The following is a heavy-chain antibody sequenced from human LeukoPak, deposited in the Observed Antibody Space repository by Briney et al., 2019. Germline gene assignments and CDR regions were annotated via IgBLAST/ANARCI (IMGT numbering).Heavy chain of an antibody. Sequence: GGSLRLSCAASGFTLSSYAMSWVRQAPGKGLEWVSVIYSGGSTYYAASVKGRFTISRDNSKNTLYLQMNSLRAEDTAVYYCAQGGGWNYFDYWGQGTLVTVSS. CDR1: GFTLSSYA. D-gene: IGHD3-16*01. V-gene: IGHV3-23*03. CDR3: AQGGGWNYFDY. CDR2: IYSGGST. J-gene: IGHJ4*02.